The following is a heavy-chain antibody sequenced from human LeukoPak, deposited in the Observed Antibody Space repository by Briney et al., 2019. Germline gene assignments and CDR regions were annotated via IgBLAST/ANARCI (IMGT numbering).Heavy chain of an antibody. CDR3: ARDPPYYYGSGNPHAEYFQH. J-gene: IGHJ1*01. CDR1: GYTFTTYG. Sequence: GASVKVSCKASGYTFTTYGISWVRQAPGHGLEWMGWIGAYNVNTKYAQKLQDRVTMTTDTSTSTAYMELRSLRSGDTAVYYCARDPPYYYGSGNPHAEYFQHWGQGTLVTVSS. D-gene: IGHD3-10*01. CDR2: IGAYNVNT. V-gene: IGHV1-18*01.